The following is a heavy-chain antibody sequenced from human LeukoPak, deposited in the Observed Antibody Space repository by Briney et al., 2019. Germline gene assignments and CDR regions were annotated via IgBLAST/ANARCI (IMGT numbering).Heavy chain of an antibody. CDR3: ARDMDDGGTDY. CDR1: GYIFTSYY. D-gene: IGHD4-23*01. Sequence: GASVKVSCKASGYIFTSYYMHWVRQAPGQGLEWMGITNPSGGSTSYAQKFQGRVTMTRDTSTSTVYMELSSLRSEDTAVYYCARDMDDGGTDYWGQGTLVTVSS. V-gene: IGHV1-46*01. CDR2: TNPSGGST. J-gene: IGHJ4*02.